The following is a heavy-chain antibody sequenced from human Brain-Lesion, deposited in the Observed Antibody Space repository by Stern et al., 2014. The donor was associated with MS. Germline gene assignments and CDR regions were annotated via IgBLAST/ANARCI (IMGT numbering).Heavy chain of an antibody. CDR3: ARGAGVFDS. J-gene: IGHJ4*02. CDR2: IFYTGST. Sequence: VQLLESGPGLVKPSETLSLTCTVSGGSIGRSSYYWGWIRQPPGKGLEWIGNIFYTGSTFYDPFLKSRVTLSADTSHTHFSLCLNSVTAADTAVYYCARGAGVFDSWGQGTLVTVSP. D-gene: IGHD6-19*01. CDR1: GGSIGRSSYY. V-gene: IGHV4-39*02.